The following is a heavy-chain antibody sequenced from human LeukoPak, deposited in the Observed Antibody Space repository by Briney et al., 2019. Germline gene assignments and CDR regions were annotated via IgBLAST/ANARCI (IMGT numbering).Heavy chain of an antibody. D-gene: IGHD3-10*01. CDR2: MNPNSGNT. J-gene: IGHJ5*02. Sequence: ASVKVSCKASGYTFTSYDINWVRQATGRGLEWMGWMNPNSGNTGYAQKFQGRVTMTRNTSISTAYMELSSLRSEDTAVYYCARVLWFGEPLRFDPWGQGTLVTVSS. V-gene: IGHV1-8*01. CDR1: GYTFTSYD. CDR3: ARVLWFGEPLRFDP.